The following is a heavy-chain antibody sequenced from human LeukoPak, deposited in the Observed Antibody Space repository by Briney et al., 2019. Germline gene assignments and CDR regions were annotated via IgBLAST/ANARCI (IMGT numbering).Heavy chain of an antibody. V-gene: IGHV1-8*01. J-gene: IGHJ4*02. D-gene: IGHD3-3*01. CDR3: ARDFAVDYFDY. CDR1: GWPFSTHD. CDR2: VNPNSGTA. Sequence: ASVRVSCKASGWPFSTHDINWVRQSTGQGLEWLGWVNPNSGTAGYAQKFQGRVAMTRDTSTSTVYMELSSLRSEDTAVYYCARDFAVDYFDYWGQGTLVTVSS.